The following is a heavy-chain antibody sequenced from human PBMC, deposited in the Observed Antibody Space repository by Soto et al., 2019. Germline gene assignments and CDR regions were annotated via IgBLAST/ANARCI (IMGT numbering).Heavy chain of an antibody. Sequence: ASVKVSCKASGYTFTRYGISWVRHDPGQGLEWMGWISGYNGDTNYAQKFQDRVSMTIDTSTGTAYMELRSLTSDDMAIYYCAKNGQPPYYYYGLDVWGQGTKVTVSS. J-gene: IGHJ6*02. V-gene: IGHV1-18*03. CDR3: AKNGQPPYYYYGLDV. CDR1: GYTFTRYG. CDR2: ISGYNGDT. D-gene: IGHD2-8*01.